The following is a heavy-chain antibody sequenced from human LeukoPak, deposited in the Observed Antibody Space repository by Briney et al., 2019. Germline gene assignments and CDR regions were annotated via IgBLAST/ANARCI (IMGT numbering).Heavy chain of an antibody. Sequence: PSETLSLTCTVSGGSISSSSYYWGWIRQPPGKGLEWIGSIYYSGITYYNPSLKSRVTISVDTSKNQISLKLSSVTAADTAVYYCAREAYHYYMDVWGKGTTVTVSS. CDR2: IYYSGIT. CDR1: GGSISSSSYY. CDR3: AREAYHYYMDV. J-gene: IGHJ6*03. V-gene: IGHV4-39*07.